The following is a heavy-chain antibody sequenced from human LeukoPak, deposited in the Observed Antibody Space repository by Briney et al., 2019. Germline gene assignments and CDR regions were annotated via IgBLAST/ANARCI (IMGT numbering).Heavy chain of an antibody. CDR2: ISSSGSTI. V-gene: IGHV3-48*03. J-gene: IGHJ4*02. Sequence: PGGSLRLSCAASGFTFSSYEMNWVRQAPGKGLEWVSYISSSGSTIYYADSVKGRFTISRDNSKNTLYLQMNSLRAEDTAVYYCARDPNYYDSSGYSYFDYWGQGTLVTVSS. CDR3: ARDPNYYDSSGYSYFDY. CDR1: GFTFSSYE. D-gene: IGHD3-22*01.